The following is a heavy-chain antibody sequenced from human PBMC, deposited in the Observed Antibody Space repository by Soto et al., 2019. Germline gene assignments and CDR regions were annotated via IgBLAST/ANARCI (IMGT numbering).Heavy chain of an antibody. Sequence: ASVKVSCKASGYTLTSYGISWVRQAPGQGLEWMGWISAYNGNTNYAQKLQGRVTMTTDTSTSTAYMELRSLRSDDTAVYYCARDRQYYYGSSGYYFWFDPWGQGTRVTVSS. V-gene: IGHV1-18*01. J-gene: IGHJ5*02. D-gene: IGHD3-22*01. CDR3: ARDRQYYYGSSGYYFWFDP. CDR1: GYTLTSYG. CDR2: ISAYNGNT.